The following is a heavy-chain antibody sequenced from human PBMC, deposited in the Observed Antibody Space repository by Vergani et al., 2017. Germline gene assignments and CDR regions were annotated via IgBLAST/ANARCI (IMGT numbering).Heavy chain of an antibody. Sequence: QLQLQESGPGLVKPSETLSLTCTVSGGSISSSSYYLGWIRQPPGKGLEWIGSIYYSGSTYYNPSLKSRVTISVDTSKNQFSLKLSSVTAADTAVYYCAIIAAAGTIDYWGQGTLVTVSS. V-gene: IGHV4-39*01. CDR2: IYYSGST. J-gene: IGHJ4*02. D-gene: IGHD6-13*01. CDR3: AIIAAAGTIDY. CDR1: GGSISSSSYY.